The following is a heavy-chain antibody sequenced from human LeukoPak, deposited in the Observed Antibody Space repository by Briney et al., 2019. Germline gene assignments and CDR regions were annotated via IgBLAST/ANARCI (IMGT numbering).Heavy chain of an antibody. V-gene: IGHV3-9*01. J-gene: IGHJ4*02. CDR3: ARLVGGTTGATDF. D-gene: IGHD1-26*01. CDR1: GFTFDDYA. CDR2: ISWNSGSI. Sequence: PGGSLRLSCAASGFTFDDYAMHWVRQAPGKGLEWVSGISWNSGSIGYADSVKGRFTISRDNSKDTVFLQMNSLTVDDTAVYYCARLVGGTTGATDFWGQGSLVSVS.